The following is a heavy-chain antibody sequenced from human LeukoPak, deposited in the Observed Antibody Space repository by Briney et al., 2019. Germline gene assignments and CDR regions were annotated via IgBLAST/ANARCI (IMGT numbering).Heavy chain of an antibody. V-gene: IGHV3-23*01. D-gene: IGHD3-22*01. CDR2: ISGSGGST. J-gene: IGHJ4*02. Sequence: GGSLRLSCAASGFTFSSYATSWVRQAPGKGLEWVSAISGSGGSTYYADSVKGRFTISRDNSKNTLYLQMNSLRAEDTAVYYCAKKPYYYDSSGYFFDYWGQGTLVTVSS. CDR3: AKKPYYYDSSGYFFDY. CDR1: GFTFSSYA.